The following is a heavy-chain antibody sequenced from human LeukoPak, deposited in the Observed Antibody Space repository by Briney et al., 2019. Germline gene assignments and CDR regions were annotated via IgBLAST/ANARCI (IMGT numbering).Heavy chain of an antibody. J-gene: IGHJ5*02. CDR1: GYTFTGYY. CDR2: IIPIFGTA. V-gene: IGHV1-69*13. D-gene: IGHD6-6*01. CDR3: ARRMNAAARPENWFDP. Sequence: SVKVSCKASGYTFTGYYMHWVRQAPGQGLEWMGGIIPIFGTANYAQKFQGRVTITADESTSTAYMELSSLRSEDTAVYYCARRMNAAARPENWFDPWGQGTLVTVSS.